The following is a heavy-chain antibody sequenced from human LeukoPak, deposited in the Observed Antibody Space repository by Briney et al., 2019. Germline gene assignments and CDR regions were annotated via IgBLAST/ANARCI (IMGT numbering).Heavy chain of an antibody. Sequence: GGSLRLSCAASGFTFSSFWMTWVRQAPGKGLEWVANINLDGSEKFYVDSVKGRFTISRDNAKNSLYLQMNSLRAEDTAIYYCARDGARKDDYWGQGTLVTVSS. CDR3: ARDGARKDDY. D-gene: IGHD4/OR15-4a*01. V-gene: IGHV3-7*01. CDR1: GFTFSSFW. J-gene: IGHJ4*02. CDR2: INLDGSEK.